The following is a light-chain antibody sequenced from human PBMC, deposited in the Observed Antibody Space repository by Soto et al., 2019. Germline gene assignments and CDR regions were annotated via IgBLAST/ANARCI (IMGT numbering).Light chain of an antibody. CDR2: AAS. V-gene: IGKV1-9*01. CDR1: QGIRDF. Sequence: DIQLTQSPSFLSASVGDRVTITCRASQGIRDFLAWYQQKPGKAPKLLIYAASTLQAGVPTRFSGFASGTEFTLTISNLQPADSATYYCQQFKVYPLTFGGGTKVEIK. J-gene: IGKJ4*01. CDR3: QQFKVYPLT.